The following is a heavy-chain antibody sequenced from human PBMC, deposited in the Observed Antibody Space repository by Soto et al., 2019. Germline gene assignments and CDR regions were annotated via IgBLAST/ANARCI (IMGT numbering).Heavy chain of an antibody. D-gene: IGHD3-22*01. CDR1: GYTFITYA. CDR2: IDAANGNT. J-gene: IGHJ4*02. CDR3: ARDRHYYDSSGSSYYFDY. Sequence: QVQLVQSGVEVKMPGASVKVSCKASGYTFITYAIHWVRQAPGQRLEWMGRIDAANGNTRYSQKFQGRVIFTRDTSASTVYMELSSLNPEDTAVFYCARDRHYYDSSGSSYYFDYWGQGTLVTVSS. V-gene: IGHV1-3*01.